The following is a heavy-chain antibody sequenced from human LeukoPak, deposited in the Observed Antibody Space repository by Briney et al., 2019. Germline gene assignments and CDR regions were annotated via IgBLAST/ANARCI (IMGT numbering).Heavy chain of an antibody. CDR2: IIPIFGTA. J-gene: IGHJ4*02. CDR3: ARLDSSDYYGSGSYPSY. D-gene: IGHD3-10*01. CDR1: GGTFSSYA. V-gene: IGHV1-69*13. Sequence: ASVTVSCKASGGTFSSYAISWVRQAPGQGVEWMGGIIPIFGTANYAQKFQGKVTITADESTSTAYMELSSLRSEDTAVYYCARLDSSDYYGSGSYPSYWGQGTLVTVSS.